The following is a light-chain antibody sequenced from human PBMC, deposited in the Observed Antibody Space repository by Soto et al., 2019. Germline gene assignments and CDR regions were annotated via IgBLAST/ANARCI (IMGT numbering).Light chain of an antibody. CDR2: GAS. V-gene: IGKV3-20*01. Sequence: LTQSPSFLSASVGDRVTITCLASQDMRDFLNWYQQKPGQAPRLLIYGASSRATGIPDRFSGSGSGTDFTLTISRLEPEDFAVYYCQQYGSSPRTFGQGTKVDI. CDR3: QQYGSSPRT. J-gene: IGKJ1*01. CDR1: QDMRDF.